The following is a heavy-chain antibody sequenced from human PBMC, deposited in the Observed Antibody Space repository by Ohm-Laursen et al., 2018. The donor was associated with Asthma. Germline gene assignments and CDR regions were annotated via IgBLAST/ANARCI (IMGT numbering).Heavy chain of an antibody. J-gene: IGHJ3*02. D-gene: IGHD3-3*01. CDR1: GFTFSNAW. Sequence: SLRLSCAASGFTFSNAWMSWDRQAPGKGLEWVGRIKSKTDGGTTDYAAPVKGRFTISRDDSKNTLYLQMNSLKTKDTAVYYCTTDSRLYYDFWSGYYLGAFDIWGQGTMVTVSS. CDR3: TTDSRLYYDFWSGYYLGAFDI. V-gene: IGHV3-15*01. CDR2: IKSKTDGGTT.